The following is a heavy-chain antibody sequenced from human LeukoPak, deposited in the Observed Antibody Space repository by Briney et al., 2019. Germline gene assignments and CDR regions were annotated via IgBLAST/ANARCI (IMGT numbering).Heavy chain of an antibody. Sequence: GGSLRLSCAASGFTFSRYWMSRVRQAPGKGLEWVANIKQDGSAKYYGDSVEGRFTISRDNAKNSLYLQMNSLRAEDTAVYYCARWGGGFDYWGQGTLVTVSS. V-gene: IGHV3-7*04. CDR2: IKQDGSAK. CDR1: GFTFSRYW. D-gene: IGHD3-16*01. J-gene: IGHJ4*02. CDR3: ARWGGGFDY.